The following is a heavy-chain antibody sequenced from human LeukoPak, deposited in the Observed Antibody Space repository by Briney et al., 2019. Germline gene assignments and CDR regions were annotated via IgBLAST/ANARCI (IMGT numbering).Heavy chain of an antibody. CDR2: IKQDGSKK. V-gene: IGHV3-7*04. CDR3: TRVGYIDEGIDY. D-gene: IGHD5-24*01. J-gene: IGHJ4*02. Sequence: GGSLGLSCVASGFPFSSYWMTWVRQAPGKGLEWVANIKQDGSKKSYVDSVKGRFTISRDNAKNSLYLQMNSLRAEDTAIYYCTRVGYIDEGIDYWGQGTLVTVSS. CDR1: GFPFSSYW.